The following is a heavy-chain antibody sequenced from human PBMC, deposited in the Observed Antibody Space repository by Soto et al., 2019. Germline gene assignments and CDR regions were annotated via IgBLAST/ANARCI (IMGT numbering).Heavy chain of an antibody. D-gene: IGHD1-26*01. J-gene: IGHJ4*02. Sequence: VQLVESGGGVVQPGRSLRLSYAASGFRFSSYAIHWVRQAPGRGLEWVAFISYDGSSQYYADSVKGRFTVSRDNSKNTLYLQMDTLRTEDTAVYYCARGWELQDYYFDYWGQGALVTVSS. V-gene: IGHV3-30-3*01. CDR3: ARGWELQDYYFDY. CDR1: GFRFSSYA. CDR2: ISYDGSSQ.